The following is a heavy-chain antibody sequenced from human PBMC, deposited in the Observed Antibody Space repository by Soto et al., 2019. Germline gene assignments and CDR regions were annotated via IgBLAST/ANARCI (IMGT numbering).Heavy chain of an antibody. J-gene: IGHJ3*02. CDR1: GYTFTSYA. CDR3: AGESGAFDI. CDR2: INVGNANT. V-gene: IGHV1-3*01. D-gene: IGHD3-3*01. Sequence: GASVKVSCKASGYTFTSYAIHWVRQAPGQRLEWMGWINVGNANTKYSQKFQGRVTITKDTSASTAYMELSSLRSEDTAVYYCAGESGAFDIWDQGTMVTVSS.